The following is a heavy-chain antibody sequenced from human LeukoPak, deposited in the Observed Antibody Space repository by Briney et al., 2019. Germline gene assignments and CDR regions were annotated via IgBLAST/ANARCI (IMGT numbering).Heavy chain of an antibody. V-gene: IGHV3-30*04. CDR1: GFTFSNYP. D-gene: IGHD3-10*01. CDR3: ATSRSTGSYLTPYFDY. CDR2: ISYDGSDK. J-gene: IGHJ4*02. Sequence: GGSLRLSCAASGFTFSNYPMHWVRQAPGKGLGWVAVISYDGSDKYYADSVKGRFTISRDNSKNTLYLQMNSLRPEDTAVYYCATSRSTGSYLTPYFDYWGQGTLVTVSS.